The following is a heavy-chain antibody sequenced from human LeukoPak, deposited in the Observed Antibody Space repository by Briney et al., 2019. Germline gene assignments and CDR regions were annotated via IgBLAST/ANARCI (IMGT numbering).Heavy chain of an antibody. CDR2: ISWNSGSI. D-gene: IGHD5-12*01. J-gene: IGHJ4*02. CDR1: GFTFDDYA. Sequence: PGGSLRLSCAASGFTFDDYAMHWVRQAPGKGLEWVSGISWNSGSIGYADSVKGRFTISRDNAKNSLYLQMNSLRAEDTAVYYCARASTRGGYDNFDYWGQGTLVTVSS. CDR3: ARASTRGGYDNFDY. V-gene: IGHV3-9*01.